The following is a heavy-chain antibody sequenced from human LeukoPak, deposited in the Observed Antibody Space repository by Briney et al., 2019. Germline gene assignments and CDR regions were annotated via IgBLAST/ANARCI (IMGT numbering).Heavy chain of an antibody. Sequence: PSETLSLTCAVYGGSFSGYYWSWIRQPPGKGLEWIGEFNHRGSTNYNPSLKSRVTISVDTSKNQFSLKLSSVTAADTAVYYCARPRYLAAAPFDYWGQGTLVTVSS. D-gene: IGHD6-13*01. CDR2: FNHRGST. V-gene: IGHV4-34*01. CDR3: ARPRYLAAAPFDY. CDR1: GGSFSGYY. J-gene: IGHJ4*02.